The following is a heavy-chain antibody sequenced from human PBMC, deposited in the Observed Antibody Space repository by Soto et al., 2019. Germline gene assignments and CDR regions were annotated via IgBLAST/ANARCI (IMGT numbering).Heavy chain of an antibody. V-gene: IGHV1-69*06. D-gene: IGHD6-19*01. CDR3: AGSPHSSGWQREGPWGI. J-gene: IGHJ3*02. CDR1: GGTFSSYA. Sequence: QVQLVQSGAEVKKPGSSVKVSCKASGGTFSSYAISWVRQAPGQGLEWMGGIIPIFGTANYAQKFQGRVTITADKSTSTAYMELSSLRSEDTAVYYCAGSPHSSGWQREGPWGIWGQGTMVTVSS. CDR2: IIPIFGTA.